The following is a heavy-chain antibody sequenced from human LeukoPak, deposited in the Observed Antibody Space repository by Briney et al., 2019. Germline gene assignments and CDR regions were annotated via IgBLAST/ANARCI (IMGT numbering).Heavy chain of an antibody. J-gene: IGHJ5*02. CDR1: GDSISTYY. V-gene: IGHV4-59*01. CDR3: ARVDQSGYDTRGWFDP. D-gene: IGHD5-12*01. CDR2: IYYSGST. Sequence: PSETLSLTCTVSGDSISTYYWSWIRQPPGKGLEWIGYIYYSGSTNYNPSLKSRVTISVDVSKNQFSLKLSSVTAADTAVYYCARVDQSGYDTRGWFDPWGQGTLVTVSS.